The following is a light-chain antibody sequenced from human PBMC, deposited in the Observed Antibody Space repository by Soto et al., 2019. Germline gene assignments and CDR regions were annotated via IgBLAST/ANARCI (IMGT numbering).Light chain of an antibody. V-gene: IGKV3-20*01. CDR3: HQYGTSVGT. CDR2: AAS. CDR1: QSVITNY. J-gene: IGKJ1*01. Sequence: EIVLTQSPGTLSLSPGDRATFSCRASQSVITNYLAWYRQKPGQAPRLLIYAASSRATGIPDRFSGSGSGTDFTLTISRLEPEDFAVYYCHQYGTSVGTFGQGTKVDIK.